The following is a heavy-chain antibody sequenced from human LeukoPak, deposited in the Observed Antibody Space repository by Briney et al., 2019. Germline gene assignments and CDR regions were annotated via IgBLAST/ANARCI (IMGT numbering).Heavy chain of an antibody. CDR1: GFTFSSYS. D-gene: IGHD3-16*02. Sequence: GGSLRLSCAASGFTFSSYSMNWVRQAPGKGLEWVANIKKDGSEKYYVDSVKGRFTISRDNSKNSLYLQMNSLSAEDAAVYYCARRYMATSAEDFDYWGQGTLVTVSS. J-gene: IGHJ4*02. V-gene: IGHV3-7*03. CDR2: IKKDGSEK. CDR3: ARRYMATSAEDFDY.